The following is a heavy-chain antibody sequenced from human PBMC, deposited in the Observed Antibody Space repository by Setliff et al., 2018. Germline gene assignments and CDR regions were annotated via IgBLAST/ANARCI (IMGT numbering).Heavy chain of an antibody. D-gene: IGHD3-16*02. V-gene: IGHV4-34*01. Sequence: PSETLSLTCAVYGGSFSGYYWSWIRQPPGKGLEWIGEINHSGSTNYNPSLKSRVTISVDTSKNQFSLKLSSVTAADTAVYYCARGGLNEGWGSYRFEGYYYYGMDVWGQGTTVTSP. CDR2: INHSGST. J-gene: IGHJ6*02. CDR3: ARGGLNEGWGSYRFEGYYYYGMDV. CDR1: GGSFSGYY.